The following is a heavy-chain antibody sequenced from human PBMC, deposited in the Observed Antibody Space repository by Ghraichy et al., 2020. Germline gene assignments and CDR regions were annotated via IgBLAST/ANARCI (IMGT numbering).Heavy chain of an antibody. CDR3: ARDLGIAVVGSWYFDL. Sequence: GSLTLSCAASGFTFSSYEMNWVRQAPGKGLEWVSYISSSGSTIKYADFVKGRFTISRDNAKNSLYLQMNSLRAEDTAFYYCARDLGIAVVGSWYFDLWGRGTLVTVSS. D-gene: IGHD6-19*01. CDR2: ISSSGSTI. CDR1: GFTFSSYE. J-gene: IGHJ2*01. V-gene: IGHV3-48*03.